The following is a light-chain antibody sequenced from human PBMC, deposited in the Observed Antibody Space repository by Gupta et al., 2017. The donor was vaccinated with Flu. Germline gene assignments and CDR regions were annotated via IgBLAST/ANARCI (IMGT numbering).Light chain of an antibody. CDR1: SSDVGSYNL. CDR3: CSYAGSVV. CDR2: GGS. J-gene: IGLJ2*01. V-gene: IGLV2-23*01. Sequence: ALTQPASGPGSLGRPSTTPGTGTSSDVGSYNLVSWYHQHPGKAPKLMIYGGSKRPSGVSNRFSGSKSGNTASLTISGLQAEDEADYYCCSYAGSVVFGGGTKLTVL.